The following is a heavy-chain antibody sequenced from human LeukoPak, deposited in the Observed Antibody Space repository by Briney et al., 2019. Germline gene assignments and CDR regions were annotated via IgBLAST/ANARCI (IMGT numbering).Heavy chain of an antibody. D-gene: IGHD2-8*01. Sequence: GGSLRLSCAASGFTFSKNAMSWVRQAPGKGLEWVSVIFRGGDTFYADSVRGRFTISRDGFKNVLYLHMNSLRAEDTAVYYCARDTEGYCTHGVCSLQSYFDYWGQGTLVTVSS. J-gene: IGHJ4*02. CDR3: ARDTEGYCTHGVCSLQSYFDY. CDR2: IFRGGDT. CDR1: GFTFSKNA. V-gene: IGHV3-53*01.